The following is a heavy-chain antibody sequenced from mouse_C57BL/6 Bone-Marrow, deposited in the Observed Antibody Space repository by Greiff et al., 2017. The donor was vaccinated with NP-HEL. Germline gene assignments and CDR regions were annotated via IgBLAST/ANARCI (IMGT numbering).Heavy chain of an antibody. CDR1: GFTFSDFY. J-gene: IGHJ4*01. CDR3: AREARTRGAMDY. Sequence: EVKVVESGGGLVQSGRSLRLSCAPSGFTFSDFYMEWVRQAPGKGLEWIAASRNKANDYTTEYSASVKGRFIVSRDTSQSILYLQMNALRAEDTAIYYCAREARTRGAMDYWGQGTSVTVSS. V-gene: IGHV7-1*01. CDR2: SRNKANDYTT.